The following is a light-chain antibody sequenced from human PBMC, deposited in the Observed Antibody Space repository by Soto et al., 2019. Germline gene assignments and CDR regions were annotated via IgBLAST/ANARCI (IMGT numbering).Light chain of an antibody. CDR3: AAWDDSLSGVV. CDR2: RNN. V-gene: IGLV1-47*01. CDR1: SSNIGNNY. J-gene: IGLJ2*01. Sequence: QAVVTQPPSASGTPGQRVTISCSGSSSNIGNNYVSWYQQLPGTAPKLLIHRNNRRPSGVPDRFSGSKSGTSASLAISGLRSEDEADYYCAAWDDSLSGVVFGGGTKLTVL.